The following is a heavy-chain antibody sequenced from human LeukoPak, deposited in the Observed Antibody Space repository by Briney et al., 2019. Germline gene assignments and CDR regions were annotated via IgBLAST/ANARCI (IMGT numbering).Heavy chain of an antibody. CDR2: IYYSGST. CDR1: GGSISSGGYY. D-gene: IGHD3-22*01. Sequence: SQTLSHTCTVSGGSISSGGYYWSWIRQHPGKGLEWIGYIYYSGSTYYNPSLKSRVTISVDTSKNQFSLKLSSVTAADTAVYYCARVDYDSSGYVDYWGQGTLVTVSS. V-gene: IGHV4-31*03. CDR3: ARVDYDSSGYVDY. J-gene: IGHJ4*02.